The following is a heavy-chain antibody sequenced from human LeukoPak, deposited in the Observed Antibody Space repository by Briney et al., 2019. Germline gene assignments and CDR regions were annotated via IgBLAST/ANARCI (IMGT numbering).Heavy chain of an antibody. CDR1: GGTFSSYA. Sequence: ASVKVSCKASGGTFSSYAISWVRQAPGQGLEWMGGIIPIFGTANYAQKFQGRVTITADKSTSTAYMELSSLRSEDTAVYYCAKDEITIFGVAIPGDWFDPWGQGTLVTVSS. D-gene: IGHD3-3*01. CDR2: IIPIFGTA. J-gene: IGHJ5*02. V-gene: IGHV1-69*06. CDR3: AKDEITIFGVAIPGDWFDP.